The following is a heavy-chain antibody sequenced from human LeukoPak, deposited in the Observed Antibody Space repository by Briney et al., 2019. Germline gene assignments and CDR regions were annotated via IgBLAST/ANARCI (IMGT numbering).Heavy chain of an antibody. Sequence: SETLSLACAVYGGSIGRYYGISLRQPPGKGLEWIGEINHSGSTNYNPSLKSRVTISVDTSKNQFSLKLSSVTAADTAVYYCARGQDEGATVTSRWYYGMDVWGQGTTVTVSS. V-gene: IGHV4-34*01. D-gene: IGHD4-17*01. CDR3: ARGQDEGATVTSRWYYGMDV. J-gene: IGHJ6*02. CDR1: GGSIGRYY. CDR2: INHSGST.